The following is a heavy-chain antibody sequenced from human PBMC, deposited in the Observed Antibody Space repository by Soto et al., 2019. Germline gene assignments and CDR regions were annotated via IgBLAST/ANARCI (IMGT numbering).Heavy chain of an antibody. V-gene: IGHV1-18*01. CDR3: ARDAAIRMNDY. D-gene: IGHD2-8*01. Sequence: QVQLVQSGAEVKKPGASVKVSCKASGYTFTSYGISWVRQAPGQGLEWMGWISAYNGNTKYAQKLQGRVTMTADTATSTAYMELRSLISDDPAVYYCARDAAIRMNDYWGQGTLVTVSS. CDR1: GYTFTSYG. CDR2: ISAYNGNT. J-gene: IGHJ4*02.